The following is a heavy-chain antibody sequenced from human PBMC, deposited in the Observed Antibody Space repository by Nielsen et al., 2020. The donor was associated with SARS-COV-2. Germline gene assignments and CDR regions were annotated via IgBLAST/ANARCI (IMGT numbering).Heavy chain of an antibody. V-gene: IGHV1-18*01. Sequence: ASVKVSCKASGYTFTSYGISWVRQAPGQGLEWMGWISAYNGNTNYAQKLQGRVTMTTDTSTSTAYMELRSLRSEDTAVYYCARESGSVVPAAYYYYGMDVWGQGTTVTVSS. J-gene: IGHJ6*02. CDR3: ARESGSVVPAAYYYYGMDV. D-gene: IGHD2-2*01. CDR1: GYTFTSYG. CDR2: ISAYNGNT.